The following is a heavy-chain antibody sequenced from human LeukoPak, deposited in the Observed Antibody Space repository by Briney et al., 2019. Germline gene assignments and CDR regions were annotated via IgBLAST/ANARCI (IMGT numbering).Heavy chain of an antibody. J-gene: IGHJ4*02. V-gene: IGHV3-7*01. CDR3: ARGGGYPDY. D-gene: IGHD3-22*01. Sequence: GGSLRLSCAGSGFTFSRNWMCWVRQAPGKGLKWVANIKHDGSEESYVDSVKGRFTVSRDNAKKSLFLQMNSLRAEDTAVYYCARGGGYPDYWGQGALVTVSS. CDR2: IKHDGSEE. CDR1: GFTFSRNW.